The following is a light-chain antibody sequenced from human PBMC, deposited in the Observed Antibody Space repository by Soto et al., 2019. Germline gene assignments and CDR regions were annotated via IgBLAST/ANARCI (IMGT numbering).Light chain of an antibody. J-gene: IGKJ2*01. Sequence: TVLRQSPGTLSLSPGERATLSCRASQSVSSSYLAWYQQKPGQAPRLLIYGASSRATGIPDRFSGSGSGTDFTLTMSRLEPEDFAVYYCQQYGSSPPYTFGQGTKLEIK. CDR2: GAS. CDR1: QSVSSSY. V-gene: IGKV3-20*01. CDR3: QQYGSSPPYT.